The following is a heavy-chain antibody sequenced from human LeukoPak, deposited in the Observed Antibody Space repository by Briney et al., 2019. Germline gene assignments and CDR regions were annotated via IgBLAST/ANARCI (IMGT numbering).Heavy chain of an antibody. CDR3: ARVVGGNYYGSETDDY. Sequence: ASVKVSCKASGYTFTGYYMHWVRQAPGQGLEWMGWINPNCGGTKYAQKFQGRVTMTRDTSISTAYMELSRLRSDDTAVYYCARVVGGNYYGSETDDYWGQGTLVTVSS. D-gene: IGHD3-10*01. J-gene: IGHJ4*02. CDR2: INPNCGGT. CDR1: GYTFTGYY. V-gene: IGHV1-2*02.